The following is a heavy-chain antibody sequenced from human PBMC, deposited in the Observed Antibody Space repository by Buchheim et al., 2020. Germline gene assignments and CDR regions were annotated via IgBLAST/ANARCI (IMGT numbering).Heavy chain of an antibody. CDR2: ISYDGSNK. Sequence: QVQLVESGGGVVQPGRSLRLSCAASGFTFSSYGMHWVRQAPGKGLEWVAVISYDGSNKYYADSVKGRFTISRENSKNTLYLQMNSLRAEDTAVYYCARTLDYGDSFDYWGQGTL. CDR3: ARTLDYGDSFDY. CDR1: GFTFSSYG. D-gene: IGHD4-17*01. V-gene: IGHV3-30*03. J-gene: IGHJ4*02.